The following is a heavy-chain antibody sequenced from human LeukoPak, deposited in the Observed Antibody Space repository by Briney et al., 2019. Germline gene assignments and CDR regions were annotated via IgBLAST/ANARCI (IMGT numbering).Heavy chain of an antibody. Sequence: PGGSLRLSCAASGFTFSSHGMHWVRQAPGKGLEWVAFIGHDGSDKYYANSVKGRFTISRDSSKNTVYLQMNSLRAEDTAVYYCGKEPGHLARGYYMDVWGKGTTVTVSS. CDR3: GKEPGHLARGYYMDV. CDR2: IGHDGSDK. J-gene: IGHJ6*03. D-gene: IGHD3-10*01. V-gene: IGHV3-30*02. CDR1: GFTFSSHG.